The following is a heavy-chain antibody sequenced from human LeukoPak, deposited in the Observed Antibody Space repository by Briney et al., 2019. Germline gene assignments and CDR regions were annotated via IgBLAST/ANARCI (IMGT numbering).Heavy chain of an antibody. CDR2: IYYSGST. V-gene: IGHV4-59*01. D-gene: IGHD4-17*01. CDR3: ARDQGYGDYDLTD. Sequence: SETLSLTCAVYGGSFSGYYWSWIRQPPGKGLEWIGYIYYSGSTNYNPSLKSRVTISVDTSKNQFSLKLSSVTAADTAVYYCARDQGYGDYDLTDWGQGTLVTVSS. J-gene: IGHJ4*02. CDR1: GGSFSGYY.